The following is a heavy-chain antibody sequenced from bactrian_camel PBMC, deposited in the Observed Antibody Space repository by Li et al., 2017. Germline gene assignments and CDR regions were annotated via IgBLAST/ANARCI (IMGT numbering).Heavy chain of an antibody. CDR2: IDSDGST. Sequence: HVQLVESGGGTAQPGRSLRLSCTASGVSTSCMAWFREAPGKEREGVATIDSDGSTLYADSVMGRFTISQDKTRNATFLQMNSLKPEDSGIYYCAAGRPSRGNYCKMFNDGIYNDWGRGPRSPS. CDR1: GVSTSC. D-gene: IGHD2*01. J-gene: IGHJ4*01. V-gene: IGHV3S53*01.